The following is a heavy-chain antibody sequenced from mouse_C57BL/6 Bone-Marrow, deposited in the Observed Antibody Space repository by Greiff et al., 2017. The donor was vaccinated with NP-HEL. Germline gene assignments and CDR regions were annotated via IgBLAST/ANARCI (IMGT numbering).Heavy chain of an antibody. Sequence: EVKLVESGGGLVKPGGSLKLSCAASGFTFSSYAMSWVRQTSEKRLEWVATISDGGSYTYYPDNVKGRFTISRDNAKNNLYLQMSHLKSEDTAMYYCARKIYYGNYDAMDYWGQGTSVTVSS. CDR3: ARKIYYGNYDAMDY. CDR2: ISDGGSYT. CDR1: GFTFSSYA. V-gene: IGHV5-4*03. J-gene: IGHJ4*01. D-gene: IGHD2-1*01.